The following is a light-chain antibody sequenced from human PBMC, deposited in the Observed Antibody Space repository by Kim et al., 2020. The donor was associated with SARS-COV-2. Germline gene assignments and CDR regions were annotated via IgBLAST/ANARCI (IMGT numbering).Light chain of an antibody. J-gene: IGKJ4*01. CDR2: DAS. V-gene: IGKV3-11*01. CDR3: LQRANWVT. CDR1: QCVSSQ. Sequence: LPPGDRATLSCRASQCVSSQLAWYQQNPGQAPRLLIYDASDRATGIPARFSGSGSGTDFTLTISSLEPEDFAVYYCLQRANWVTFGGGTKVDIK.